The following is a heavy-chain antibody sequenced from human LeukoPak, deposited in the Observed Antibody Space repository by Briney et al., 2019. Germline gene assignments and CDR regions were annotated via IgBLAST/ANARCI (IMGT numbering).Heavy chain of an antibody. J-gene: IGHJ4*02. CDR2: IYYSGST. CDR1: GGSISSYY. V-gene: IGHV4-59*08. CDR3: ARLARFTLEIDY. D-gene: IGHD3-16*01. Sequence: SETLSLTCTVSGGSISSYYWSWIRQPPGKGLEWIGYIYYSGSTNYNPSLKSRVTISVDTSKNQFSLKLSSVTAAATAVYYCARLARFTLEIDYRGQGTLGNVSS.